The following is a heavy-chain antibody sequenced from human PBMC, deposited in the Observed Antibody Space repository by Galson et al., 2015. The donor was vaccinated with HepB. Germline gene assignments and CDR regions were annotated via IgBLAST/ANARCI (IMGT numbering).Heavy chain of an antibody. J-gene: IGHJ3*02. CDR1: GGTFSSYA. D-gene: IGHD6-19*01. CDR2: IIPIFGTA. V-gene: IGHV1-69*13. Sequence: SVKVSCKASGGTFSSYAISWVRQTPGQGLEWMGGIIPIFGTANYAQKFQGRVTITADESTSTAYMELSSQRSEDTAVYYCARDAPIAVAGTVAFDIWGQGTRGTVSS. CDR3: ARDAPIAVAGTVAFDI.